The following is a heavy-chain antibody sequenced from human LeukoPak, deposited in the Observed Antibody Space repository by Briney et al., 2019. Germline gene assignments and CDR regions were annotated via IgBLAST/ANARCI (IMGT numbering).Heavy chain of an antibody. V-gene: IGHV3-23*01. CDR3: ARSPVGAHSSYFDY. D-gene: IGHD3-10*01. CDR1: GFTFSNHA. J-gene: IGHJ4*02. CDR2: ISDSGDTT. Sequence: GGSLRLSCAASGFTFSNHAMSWVRQAPGKGLERVSGISDSGDTTYHADSVKGRFTISRDNSKNTLYLQMSSLRAEDTAVYYCARSPVGAHSSYFDYWGQGTLVTVSS.